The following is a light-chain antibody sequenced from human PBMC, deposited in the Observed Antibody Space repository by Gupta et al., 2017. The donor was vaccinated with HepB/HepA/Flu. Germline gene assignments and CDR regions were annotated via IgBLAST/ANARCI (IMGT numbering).Light chain of an antibody. Sequence: QAGLTQPPSVSKDLRQTATLTCTGDNNNVGNQGAAWLQQHQGHPPKLLSYRNHKRPSGISERFSASRSGNTASLTITGLQSEDEADYYCSAWDNSIGAWVFGGGTKLTVL. V-gene: IGLV10-54*04. CDR1: NNNVGNQG. CDR3: SAWDNSIGAWV. CDR2: RNH. J-gene: IGLJ3*02.